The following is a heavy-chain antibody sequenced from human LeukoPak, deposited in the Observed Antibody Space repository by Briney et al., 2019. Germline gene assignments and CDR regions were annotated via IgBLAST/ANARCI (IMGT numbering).Heavy chain of an antibody. CDR3: AKGQGYGGDACFDY. Sequence: PGGSLSLSCAASGLTFSNYAMTWVRQAPGKGLEWVSGISGGGGSTYYADSVKGRFTISRDNSKNTLDLQMNSLRAEDTAVYYCAKGQGYGGDACFDYWGQGTLVTVSS. J-gene: IGHJ4*02. CDR2: ISGGGGST. CDR1: GLTFSNYA. D-gene: IGHD2-21*02. V-gene: IGHV3-23*01.